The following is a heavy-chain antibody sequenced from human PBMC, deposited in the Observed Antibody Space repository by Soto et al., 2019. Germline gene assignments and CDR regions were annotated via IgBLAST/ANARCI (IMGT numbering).Heavy chain of an antibody. D-gene: IGHD2-15*01. CDR3: ARVVVVVAAIDY. CDR1: VGSISSGGYS. Sequence: SLSLTCAVSVGSISSGGYSWSWILQPPGKGLEWIGYIYHSGSTYYNPSLKSRVTISVDRSKNQFSLKLSSVTAADTAVYYCARVVVVVAAIDYWGQGTLVTVSS. J-gene: IGHJ4*02. CDR2: IYHSGST. V-gene: IGHV4-30-2*01.